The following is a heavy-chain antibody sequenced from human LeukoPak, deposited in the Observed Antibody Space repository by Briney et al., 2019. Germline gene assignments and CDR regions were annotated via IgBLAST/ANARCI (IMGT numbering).Heavy chain of an antibody. CDR3: AGRYDSSGFSINYYYAMDV. J-gene: IGHJ6*02. CDR1: GFTFNTYS. Sequence: PGGSLRLSCAASGFTFNTYSMNWVRQAPGKGLEWVSSISSTGRYMYYSDSVKGRFTISRDNAKNSLYLQMNGLSAEDTAVYYCAGRYDSSGFSINYYYAMDVWGQGTTVTVS. D-gene: IGHD3-22*01. V-gene: IGHV3-21*01. CDR2: ISSTGRYM.